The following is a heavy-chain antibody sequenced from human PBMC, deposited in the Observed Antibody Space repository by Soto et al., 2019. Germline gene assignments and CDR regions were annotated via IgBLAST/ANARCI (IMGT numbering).Heavy chain of an antibody. J-gene: IGHJ6*02. CDR1: GGTFSSYS. Sequence: SVKVSCKASGGTFSSYSISWVRQAPGQGLEWMGGIIPIFGTANYAQKFQGRVTITADESTSTAYMELSSLRSEDTAVYYCARHVPAAGYYYGMDGWGQGTTVTVSS. D-gene: IGHD2-2*01. CDR3: ARHVPAAGYYYGMDG. CDR2: IIPIFGTA. V-gene: IGHV1-69*13.